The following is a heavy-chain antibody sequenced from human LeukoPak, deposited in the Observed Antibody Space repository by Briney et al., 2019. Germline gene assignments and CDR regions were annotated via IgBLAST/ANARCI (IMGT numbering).Heavy chain of an antibody. CDR1: GYTFTSYY. CDR2: INPSGGST. Sequence: ASVKVSCKASGYTFTSYYMHWVRQAPGQGLEWMGIINPSGGSTSYAQKFQGRVTMTRDTSTSTVYMELSSLRSEDTAVYYCARDTSPVYGSGSYDFDYWGQGTLVTVSS. CDR3: ARDTSPVYGSGSYDFDY. J-gene: IGHJ4*02. D-gene: IGHD3-10*01. V-gene: IGHV1-46*01.